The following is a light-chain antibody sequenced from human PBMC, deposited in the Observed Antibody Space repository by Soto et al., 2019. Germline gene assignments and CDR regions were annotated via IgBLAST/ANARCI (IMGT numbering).Light chain of an antibody. V-gene: IGLV4-69*01. Sequence: QAVVTQSPSASASLGASVKLTCTLSSGHSSYAIAWHQQQPEKGPRFLMKLNSDGGLNKGDGIPDRFSGSSSGAERYLTISSLQSEDEADYYCQTWDTGIRVFGGGTKLTVL. J-gene: IGLJ3*02. CDR1: SGHSSYA. CDR2: LNSDGGL. CDR3: QTWDTGIRV.